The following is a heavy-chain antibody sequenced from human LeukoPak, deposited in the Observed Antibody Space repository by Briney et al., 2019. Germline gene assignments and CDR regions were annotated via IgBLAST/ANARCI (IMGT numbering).Heavy chain of an antibody. CDR2: IYYSGST. Sequence: PSETLSPTCTVSGGSISSYYWSWIRQPPGKGLEWIGYIYYSGSTNYNPSLKSRVTISVDTSKNQFSLKLSSVTAADTAVYYCARSSDTEQWLTLDYWGQGTLVTVSS. CDR1: GGSISSYY. J-gene: IGHJ4*02. V-gene: IGHV4-59*01. CDR3: ARSSDTEQWLTLDY. D-gene: IGHD6-19*01.